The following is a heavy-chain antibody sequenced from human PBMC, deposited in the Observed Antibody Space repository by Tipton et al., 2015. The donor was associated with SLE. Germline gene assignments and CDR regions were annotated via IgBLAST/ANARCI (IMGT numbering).Heavy chain of an antibody. J-gene: IGHJ6*03. CDR1: GGSFSGYY. V-gene: IGHV4-34*01. CDR2: INHSGST. Sequence: TLSLTCAVYGGSFSGYYWSWIRQPPGKGLEWIGEINHSGSTNYNPSLKGRVTISVDTSKNQFSLKLSSVTAADTAVYYCARSSSYYDFWSGSAVDYYYYMDVWGKGTTVTVSS. D-gene: IGHD3-3*01. CDR3: ARSSSYYDFWSGSAVDYYYYMDV.